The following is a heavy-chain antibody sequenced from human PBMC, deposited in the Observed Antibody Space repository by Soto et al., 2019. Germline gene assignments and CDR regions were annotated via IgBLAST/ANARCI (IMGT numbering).Heavy chain of an antibody. J-gene: IGHJ6*02. CDR3: ARGGEYCSGGSCYSKKNYYYYGMDV. CDR1: GYTFTSYA. V-gene: IGHV1-3*01. CDR2: INAGNGNT. Sequence: ASVQVSCKASGYTFTSYAMHWVRQAPGQRLEWMGWINAGNGNTKYSQKFQGRVTITRDTSASTAYMELSSMRSEDTAVYYCARGGEYCSGGSCYSKKNYYYYGMDVWGQGTTVTVSS. D-gene: IGHD2-15*01.